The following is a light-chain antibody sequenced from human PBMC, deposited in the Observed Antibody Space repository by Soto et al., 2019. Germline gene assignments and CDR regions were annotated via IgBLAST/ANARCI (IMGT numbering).Light chain of an antibody. CDR2: DAS. V-gene: IGKV1-5*01. CDR3: QQYHIYSGT. J-gene: IGKJ1*01. Sequence: DIQMTQSPCTLSASVVGRVTITCLASQSISSWLAWYQQKPGKAPKLLIYDASSLESGVPSRFSGSGSGTEFTLTINSLQPDDFATYYCQQYHIYSGTFGQGTKVDIK. CDR1: QSISSW.